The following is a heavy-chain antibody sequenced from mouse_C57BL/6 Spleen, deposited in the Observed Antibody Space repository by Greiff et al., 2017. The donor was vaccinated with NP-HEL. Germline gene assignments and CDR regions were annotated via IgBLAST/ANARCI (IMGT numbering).Heavy chain of an antibody. CDR1: GFTFSSYA. V-gene: IGHV5-4*03. Sequence: DVMLVESGGGLVKPGGSLKLSCAASGFTFSSYAMSWVRQTPEKRLEWVATISDGGSYTYYPDNVKGRFTISRDNAKNNLYLQMSHLKSEDTAMYYCARGDYDYNWYFDVWGTGTTVTVSS. D-gene: IGHD2-4*01. J-gene: IGHJ1*03. CDR2: ISDGGSYT. CDR3: ARGDYDYNWYFDV.